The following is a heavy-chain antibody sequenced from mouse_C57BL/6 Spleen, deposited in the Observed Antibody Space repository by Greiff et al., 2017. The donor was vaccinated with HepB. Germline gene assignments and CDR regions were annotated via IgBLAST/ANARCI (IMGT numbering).Heavy chain of an antibody. CDR1: GYTFTDYN. J-gene: IGHJ4*01. CDR3: ARVNWDSVMDY. Sequence: EVQVVESGPELVKPGASVKMSCKASGYTFTDYNMHWVKQSHGKSLEWIGYINPNNGGTSYNQKFKSKATLTVNKSSSTAYMELRSLTSEDSAVYYCARVNWDSVMDYWGQGTSVTVSS. V-gene: IGHV1-22*01. D-gene: IGHD4-1*01. CDR2: INPNNGGT.